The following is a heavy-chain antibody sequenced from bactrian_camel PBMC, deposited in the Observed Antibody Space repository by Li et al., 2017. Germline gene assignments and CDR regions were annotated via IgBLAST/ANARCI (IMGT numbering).Heavy chain of an antibody. D-gene: IGHD6*01. V-gene: IGHV3S6*01. Sequence: HVQLVESGGGLVQPGRSLRLSCAASGFTFSTHFMSWVRQAPGKAPEWVSSIARDGSGAYYAGSVKGRFTISRDNAKNTMYLQMNSLVPEDKAVYYCAAGPWYTDEYKYWGQGTQVTVS. CDR1: GFTFSTHF. CDR3: AAGPWYTDEYKY. CDR2: IARDGSGA. J-gene: IGHJ4*01.